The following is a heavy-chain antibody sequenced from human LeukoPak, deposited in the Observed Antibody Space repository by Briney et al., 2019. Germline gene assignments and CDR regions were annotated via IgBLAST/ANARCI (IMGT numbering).Heavy chain of an antibody. CDR2: IYYSGST. Sequence: PSQTLSLTCTVSGGSISSGGYSWSWIRQHPGKGLEWIGYIYYSGSTNYNPSLKSRVTISVDTSKNQYSLKLSSVTAADTAVYYCARRGVRFLEWSPPFDPWGQGTLVTVSS. V-gene: IGHV4-31*03. CDR1: GGSISSGGYS. CDR3: ARRGVRFLEWSPPFDP. D-gene: IGHD3-3*01. J-gene: IGHJ5*02.